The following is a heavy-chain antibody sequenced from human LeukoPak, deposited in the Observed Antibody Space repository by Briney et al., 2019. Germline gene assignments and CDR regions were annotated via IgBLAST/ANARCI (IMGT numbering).Heavy chain of an antibody. CDR3: ARDYYDSSGFDY. D-gene: IGHD3-22*01. J-gene: IGHJ4*02. CDR2: IYHSGST. Sequence: SETLSLTCAVSGGSISSSNWWSWVRQPPGKGLEWIGEIYHSGSTNYNPSLKSRVTISVDKSKNLFSLKLSSVTAADTAVYYCARDYYDSSGFDYWGQGTLVTVSS. V-gene: IGHV4-4*02. CDR1: GGSISSSNW.